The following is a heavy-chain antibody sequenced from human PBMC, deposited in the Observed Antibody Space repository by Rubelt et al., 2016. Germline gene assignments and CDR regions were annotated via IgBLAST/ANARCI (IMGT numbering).Heavy chain of an antibody. Sequence: EVQLLESGGGLVQPGGSLRLSCAASGFTFSSYAMSWVRQAPGKGLEWVSGISGSGDTTYYTDSVKGRFTISRDNSQNTLSLQMNNLRAEDTAVYYCARAYDSSGDYLRYFDYWGRGTLVTVSS. CDR3: ARAYDSSGDYLRYFDY. CDR2: ISGSGDTT. D-gene: IGHD3-22*01. J-gene: IGHJ4*02. CDR1: GFTFSSYA. V-gene: IGHV3-23*01.